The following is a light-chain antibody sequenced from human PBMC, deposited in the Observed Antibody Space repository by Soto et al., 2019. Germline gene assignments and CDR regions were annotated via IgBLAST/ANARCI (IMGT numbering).Light chain of an antibody. J-gene: IGKJ2*01. V-gene: IGKV3-20*01. CDR1: QRITNNF. Sequence: EIVLTQSPGTLSLSPGERATLSCRASQRITNNFFAWFQQKPGLAPRLLIHGASTRASGVPDRFSGGGSGTDFVLTISRLEPEDFAVYYCQQYNRSPFTFGPGTKLQIK. CDR2: GAS. CDR3: QQYNRSPFT.